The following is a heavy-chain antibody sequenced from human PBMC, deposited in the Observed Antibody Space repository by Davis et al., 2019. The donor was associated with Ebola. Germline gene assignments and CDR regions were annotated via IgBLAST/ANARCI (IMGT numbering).Heavy chain of an antibody. CDR3: ARAVSYYDSSGPFDI. Sequence: ASVKVSCKASGYTFTGYYMHWVRQAPGQGLEWMGIINPSGGSTSYAQKFQGRVTMTRDTSTSTVYMELSSLRSEDTAVYYCARAVSYYDSSGPFDIWGQGTMVTVSS. D-gene: IGHD3-22*01. V-gene: IGHV1-46*01. J-gene: IGHJ3*02. CDR1: GYTFTGYY. CDR2: INPSGGST.